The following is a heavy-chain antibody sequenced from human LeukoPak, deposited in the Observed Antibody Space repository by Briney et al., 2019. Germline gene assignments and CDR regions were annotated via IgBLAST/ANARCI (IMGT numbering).Heavy chain of an antibody. J-gene: IGHJ4*02. CDR2: INHSGST. CDR1: GGSFSGYY. Sequence: SETLSLTCAVYGGSFSGYYWSWIRQPPGKGLEWIGEINHSGSTNYNPSLKSRVTISVDTSKNQFSLKLSSVTAADTAVYYCARAVLSDYYGSGSYYIYGCWGQGTLVTVSS. D-gene: IGHD3-10*01. V-gene: IGHV4-34*01. CDR3: ARAVLSDYYGSGSYYIYGC.